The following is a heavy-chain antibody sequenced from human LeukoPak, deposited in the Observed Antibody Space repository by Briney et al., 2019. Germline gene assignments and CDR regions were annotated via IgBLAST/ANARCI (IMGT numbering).Heavy chain of an antibody. V-gene: IGHV3-64D*06. D-gene: IGHD6-19*01. J-gene: IGHJ3*02. CDR2: ISSNGGST. CDR1: GFTFSSYA. Sequence: PGGSLRLSCSASGFTFSSYAMHWVRQAPGKGLDYVSAISSNGGSTYYADSVKGRFTISRDNSKNTLYLQMSSLRAEDTAVYYCVKAAAGEKWLVRGPNAFDIWGQGTMVTVSS. CDR3: VKAAAGEKWLVRGPNAFDI.